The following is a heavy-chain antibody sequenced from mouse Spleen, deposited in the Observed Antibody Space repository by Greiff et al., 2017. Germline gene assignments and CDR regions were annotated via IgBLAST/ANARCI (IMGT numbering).Heavy chain of an antibody. CDR1: GYTFTSYW. V-gene: IGHV1-61*01. CDR2: IYPSDSET. Sequence: QVQLQQSGAELVRPGSSVKLSCKASGYTFTSYWMDWVKQRPGQGLEWIGNIYPSDSETHYNQKFKDKATLTVDKSSSTAYMQLSSLTSEDSAVYYCSRGGLYYGSSEAWFAYWGQGTLVTVSA. CDR3: SRGGLYYGSSEAWFAY. D-gene: IGHD1-1*01. J-gene: IGHJ3*01.